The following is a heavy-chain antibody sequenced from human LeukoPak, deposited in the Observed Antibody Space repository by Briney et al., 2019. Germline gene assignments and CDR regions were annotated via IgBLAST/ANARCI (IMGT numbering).Heavy chain of an antibody. CDR1: VDSFTDYY. V-gene: IGHV4-34*01. J-gene: IGHJ2*01. CDR2: INHRGSI. CDR3: ARHQWLQAYWYFDL. D-gene: IGHD5-24*01. Sequence: PSETLSLTCAVYVDSFTDYYWTWIRQPPGKGLEWIGQINHRGSINYNPSLKSRVTMSVDTSKNQYSLKLSSVTAADTAVYYCARHQWLQAYWYFDLWGRGTLATVSS.